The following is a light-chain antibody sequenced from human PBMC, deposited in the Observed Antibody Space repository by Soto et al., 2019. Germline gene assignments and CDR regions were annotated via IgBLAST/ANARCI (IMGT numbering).Light chain of an antibody. V-gene: IGKV3-11*01. J-gene: IGKJ4*01. Sequence: EIVLTQSPATLSLSPRERATLSCRASQSVSSYLAWYQQKPGQAPRLLIYDASNRATGIPARFSGSGSGTDFTITISSLEPEDFAVYYCQQRKTFGGGTKVEIK. CDR1: QSVSSY. CDR3: QQRKT. CDR2: DAS.